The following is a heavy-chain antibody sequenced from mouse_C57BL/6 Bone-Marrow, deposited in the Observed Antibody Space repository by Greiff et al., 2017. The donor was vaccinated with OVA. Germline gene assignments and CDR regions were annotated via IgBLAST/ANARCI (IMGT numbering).Heavy chain of an antibody. CDR2: IRSKSNNYAT. CDR1: GFSFNTYA. J-gene: IGHJ3*01. CDR3: VRHDTTVPAY. D-gene: IGHD1-1*01. V-gene: IGHV10-1*01. Sequence: EVKLMESGGGLVQPKGSLKLSCAASGFSFNTYAMNWVRQAPGKGLEWVARIRSKSNNYATYYADSVKDRFTISRDDSESMLYLQMNNLKTEDTAMYYCVRHDTTVPAYWGQGTLVTVSA.